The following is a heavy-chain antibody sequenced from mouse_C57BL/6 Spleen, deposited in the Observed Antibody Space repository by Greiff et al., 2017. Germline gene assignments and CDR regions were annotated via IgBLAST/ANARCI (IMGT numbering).Heavy chain of an antibody. Sequence: EVKLQESGGGLVQPGGSLSLSCAASGFTFTDYYMSWVRPPPGKALEWLGFIRNKANGYTTEYSASVTGRFTISRDNSQSILYLQMNALRAEDSATYYCARYKGIYYGYDYFDYWGQGTTLTVSS. V-gene: IGHV7-3*01. CDR2: IRNKANGYTT. CDR1: GFTFTDYY. D-gene: IGHD2-2*01. J-gene: IGHJ2*01. CDR3: ARYKGIYYGYDYFDY.